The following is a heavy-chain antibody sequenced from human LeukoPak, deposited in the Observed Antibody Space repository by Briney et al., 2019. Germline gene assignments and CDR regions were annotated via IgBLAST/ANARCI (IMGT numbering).Heavy chain of an antibody. D-gene: IGHD5-18*01. CDR1: GFTFKGYW. CDR2: IQQDGSEK. CDR3: VRLRYTYGKNFDC. Sequence: PGGSLRLSCAVSGFTFKGYWMSWVRQAPGKGLEWVANIQQDGSEKKYVDSVKGRFTISRDNAKNSLYLQTDSLRAEDTAVYYCVRLRYTYGKNFDCWGQGTLVTVSS. V-gene: IGHV3-7*01. J-gene: IGHJ4*02.